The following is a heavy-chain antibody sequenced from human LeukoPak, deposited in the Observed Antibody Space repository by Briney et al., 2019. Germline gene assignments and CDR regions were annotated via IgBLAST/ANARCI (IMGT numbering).Heavy chain of an antibody. Sequence: PSETLSLTCTVSGGSISSSSYYWGWIRQPPGKGLEWIGTFYYSGSTYYNPSLKSRVTISLDTSKNQFSLKLSSVAAADTAVYYCARVPARRVVTTPTYFDYWGQGTLVTVSS. CDR1: GGSISSSSYY. J-gene: IGHJ4*02. CDR3: ARVPARRVVTTPTYFDY. V-gene: IGHV4-39*07. CDR2: FYYSGST. D-gene: IGHD2-21*02.